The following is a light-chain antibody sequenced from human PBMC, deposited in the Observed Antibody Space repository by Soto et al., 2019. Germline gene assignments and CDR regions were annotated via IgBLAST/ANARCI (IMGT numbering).Light chain of an antibody. Sequence: QSVLTQPASVSGSPGQSITISCTGTSSDVGGYNYVSWFQQHPGKAPNLMIYDVYRRPSGVSYRFSGSKSGNTASLTISGPQAEDEADYYCSSYTTSSTVVFGGGTKVTVL. V-gene: IGLV2-14*01. CDR2: DVY. CDR1: SSDVGGYNY. J-gene: IGLJ2*01. CDR3: SSYTTSSTVV.